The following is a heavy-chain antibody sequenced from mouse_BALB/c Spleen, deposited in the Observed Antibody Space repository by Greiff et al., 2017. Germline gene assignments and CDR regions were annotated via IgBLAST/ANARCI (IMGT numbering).Heavy chain of an antibody. CDR3: ARPRRGHWYFDV. V-gene: IGHV5-17*02. CDR2: ISSGSSTI. Sequence: EVQLVESGGGLVQPGGSRKLSCAASGFTFSSFGMHWVRQAPEKGLEWVAYISSGSSTIYYADTVKGRFTISRDNPKNTLFLQMTSLRSEDTAMYYCARPRRGHWYFDVWGAGTTVTVSS. CDR1: GFTFSSFG. J-gene: IGHJ1*01. D-gene: IGHD1-1*02.